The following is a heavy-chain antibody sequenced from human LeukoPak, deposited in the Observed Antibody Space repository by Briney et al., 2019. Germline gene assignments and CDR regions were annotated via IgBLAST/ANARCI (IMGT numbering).Heavy chain of an antibody. J-gene: IGHJ3*02. CDR3: AAFMEYSSGWHRDAFDI. D-gene: IGHD6-19*01. V-gene: IGHV1-46*01. CDR1: GYTSTSYY. Sequence: ASVKVSCKASGYTSTSYYMHWVRQAPGQGLEWMGIINPSGGSTSYAQKFQGRVTMTRDMSTSTVYMELSSLRSEDTAVYYCAAFMEYSSGWHRDAFDIWGQGTMVTVSS. CDR2: INPSGGST.